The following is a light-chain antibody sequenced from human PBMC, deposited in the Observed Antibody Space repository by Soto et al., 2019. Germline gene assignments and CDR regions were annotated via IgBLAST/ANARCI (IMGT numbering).Light chain of an antibody. CDR1: SSDIGSYNY. J-gene: IGLJ2*01. Sequence: QSALTQPASVSGSPGQSITISCVGSSSDIGSYNYVSWYQHFTGKAPKLMIYGVSNRPSGVSSRFSGSKSGNTASLAISGLQAEDEAHYYCSSSTSSDTLIFGGGTKVTVL. V-gene: IGLV2-14*01. CDR2: GVS. CDR3: SSSTSSDTLI.